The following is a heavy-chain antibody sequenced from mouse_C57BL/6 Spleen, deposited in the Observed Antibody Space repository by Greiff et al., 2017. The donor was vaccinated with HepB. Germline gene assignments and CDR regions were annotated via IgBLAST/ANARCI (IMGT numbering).Heavy chain of an antibody. J-gene: IGHJ1*03. CDR1: GYTFTSYW. V-gene: IGHV1-52*01. Sequence: QVQLQQPGAELVRPGSSVKLSCKASGYTFTSYWMHWVKQRPIQGLEWIGNIDPSDSETHYNQKFKDKATLTVDKSSSTAYMQLSSLTSEDSAVYYCARQPYGHGYFDVWGTGTTVTVSS. CDR3: ARQPYGHGYFDV. D-gene: IGHD1-1*01. CDR2: IDPSDSET.